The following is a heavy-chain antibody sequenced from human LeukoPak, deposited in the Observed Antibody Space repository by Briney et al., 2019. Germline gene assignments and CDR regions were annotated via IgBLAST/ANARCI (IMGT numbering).Heavy chain of an antibody. D-gene: IGHD3-22*01. J-gene: IGHJ5*02. CDR3: AREFPENYCDGSTYYTWFDP. V-gene: IGHV4-31*03. CDR1: GASISSAEYY. Sequence: SQTLSLTCTVSGASISSAEYYWSWIRQHPGKGLEWIGYIYYSGSTHYNPSLKSRVTTSVDTSKNQFSLKLTSVTAADTAVYYCAREFPENYCDGSTYYTWFDPWGQGTLVTVSS. CDR2: IYYSGST.